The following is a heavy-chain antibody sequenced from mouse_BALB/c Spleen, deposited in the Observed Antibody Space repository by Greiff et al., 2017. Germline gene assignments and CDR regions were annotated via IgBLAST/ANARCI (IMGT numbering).Heavy chain of an antibody. CDR1: GFNIKDYY. CDR3: ALYDYDPSYAMDY. D-gene: IGHD2-4*01. V-gene: IGHV14-1*02. Sequence: EVKLMESGAELVRPGALVKLSCKASGFNIKDYYMHWVKQRPEQGLEWIGWIDPENGNTIYDPKFQGKASITADTSSNTAYLQLSSLTSEDTAVYYCALYDYDPSYAMDYWGQGTSVTVSS. J-gene: IGHJ4*01. CDR2: IDPENGNT.